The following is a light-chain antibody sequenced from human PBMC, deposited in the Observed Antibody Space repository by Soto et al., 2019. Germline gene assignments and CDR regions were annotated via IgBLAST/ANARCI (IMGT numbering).Light chain of an antibody. CDR2: GAS. CDR1: QSVSSSY. V-gene: IGKV3D-20*02. CDR3: QQRSNWPPIN. J-gene: IGKJ5*01. Sequence: EKVLTQSPATLSLSPGERATLSCRASQSVSSSYLAWYQQKPGQAPRLLIYGASSRATGIPDRFSGSGSGTDFTLTINSLEPEDFAVYYCQQRSNWPPINFGQGTRLEIK.